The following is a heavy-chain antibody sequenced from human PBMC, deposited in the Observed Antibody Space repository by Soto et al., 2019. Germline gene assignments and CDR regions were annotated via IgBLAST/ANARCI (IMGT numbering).Heavy chain of an antibody. D-gene: IGHD6-13*01. CDR1: GFTFTSYG. Sequence: QVQLVQSGAEVKKPGASMKVSCKASGFTFTSYGISWVRQAPGQGLEWMGWVSAYNGNTHYAQKLQGRVTMTTDTSTTTAYMVLRSLRSDATAVYYWSRGGSSWQPHEDYWGQGARVTVSS. CDR3: SRGGSSWQPHEDY. J-gene: IGHJ4*02. V-gene: IGHV1-18*01. CDR2: VSAYNGNT.